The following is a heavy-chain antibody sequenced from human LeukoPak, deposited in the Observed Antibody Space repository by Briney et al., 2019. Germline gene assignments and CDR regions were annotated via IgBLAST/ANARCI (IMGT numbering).Heavy chain of an antibody. Sequence: PSETLSLTCTVSGDSIGSSNYYWAWIRQPPGKGLEWIATIHYSGTTFYNMSVKSRVAISIDSSKNQFSLKLSSVSASYTAVYFCASGHAEVLLVAEAFDHWGQGTLVTVSS. V-gene: IGHV4-39*01. D-gene: IGHD1-1*01. CDR3: ASGHAEVLLVAEAFDH. J-gene: IGHJ5*02. CDR1: GDSIGSSNYY. CDR2: IHYSGTT.